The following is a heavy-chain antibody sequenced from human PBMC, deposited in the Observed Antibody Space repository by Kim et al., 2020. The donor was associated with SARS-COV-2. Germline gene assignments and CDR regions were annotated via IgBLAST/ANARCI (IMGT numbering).Heavy chain of an antibody. Sequence: GGSLRLSCAASGFTFNTYGMHWVRQAPGKGLEWVAVISYDGSNKYYADSVKGRVTISRDNSKNTLNLQMNSVRIEDTAVYYCAKSFSGGYFGYDYWGQGTLVTVSS. CDR3: AKSFSGGYFGYDY. J-gene: IGHJ4*02. CDR1: GFTFNTYG. D-gene: IGHD1-26*01. CDR2: ISYDGSNK. V-gene: IGHV3-30*18.